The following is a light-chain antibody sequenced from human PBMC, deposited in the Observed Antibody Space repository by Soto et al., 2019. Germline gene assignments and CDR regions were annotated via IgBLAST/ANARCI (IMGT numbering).Light chain of an antibody. CDR1: SSNIGAGYD. Sequence: QSVLTQPPSVSGAPGQRVTISCTGSSSNIGAGYDVHWYQQVPGTAPKLLIYDNTNRPSGVPDRFSGSKSDTSASLAITGLQTEDEADYYCQSYDASLSGSVFGGGTQLTVL. V-gene: IGLV1-40*01. J-gene: IGLJ2*01. CDR3: QSYDASLSGSV. CDR2: DNT.